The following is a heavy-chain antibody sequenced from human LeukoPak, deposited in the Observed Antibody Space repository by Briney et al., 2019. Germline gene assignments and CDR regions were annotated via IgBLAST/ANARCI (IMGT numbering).Heavy chain of an antibody. D-gene: IGHD6-19*01. Sequence: PSEALSLTCTVSGGSISSYYWSWIRQPPGKGLEWIGYIYYSGSTNYNPSLKSRVTISVDTSKNQFSLKLCSVTAADTAVYYCARFEQWLVGYDYWGQGTLVTVSS. CDR1: GGSISSYY. CDR2: IYYSGST. J-gene: IGHJ4*02. CDR3: ARFEQWLVGYDY. V-gene: IGHV4-59*08.